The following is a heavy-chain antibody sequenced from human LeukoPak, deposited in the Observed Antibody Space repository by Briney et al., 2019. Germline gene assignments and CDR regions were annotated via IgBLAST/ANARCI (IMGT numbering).Heavy chain of an antibody. Sequence: GASVKVSCKASGYTFTSYYMYWVRQAPGQGLEWMGIINPSGRNTTYAQKFQGRVTMTRDTSTSTVYMELSSLRSEDTAVYYCARDLLRYYHSSDYYPTPGGGLDVWGQGTTVTVSS. CDR3: ARDLLRYYHSSDYYPTPGGGLDV. V-gene: IGHV1-46*01. J-gene: IGHJ6*02. CDR1: GYTFTSYY. D-gene: IGHD3-22*01. CDR2: INPSGRNT.